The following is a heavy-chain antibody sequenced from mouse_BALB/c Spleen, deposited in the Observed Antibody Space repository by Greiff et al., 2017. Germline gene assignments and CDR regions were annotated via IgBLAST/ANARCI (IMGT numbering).Heavy chain of an antibody. CDR2: INPSNGRT. CDR1: GYTFTSYW. J-gene: IGHJ3*01. Sequence: VKLQQPGAELVKPGASVKLSCKASGYTFTSYWMHWVKQRPGQGLEWIGEINPSNGRTNYNEKFKSKATLTVDKSSSTAYMQLSSLTSEDSAVYYCARVQLAFAYWGQGTLVTVSA. CDR3: ARVQLAFAY. V-gene: IGHV1S81*02. D-gene: IGHD4-1*02.